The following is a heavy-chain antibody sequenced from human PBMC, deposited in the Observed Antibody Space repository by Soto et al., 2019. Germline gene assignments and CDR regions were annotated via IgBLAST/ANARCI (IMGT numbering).Heavy chain of an antibody. D-gene: IGHD6-19*01. Sequence: SVKVSCKASGGTFSSYAISWVRQAPGQGLEWMGGIIPIFGTANYAQKFQGRVTITADESTSTAYMELSSLRSEDTAVYYCARGSPGYSSGWYEGFDYWGQGTLVTVSS. CDR2: IIPIFGTA. CDR1: GGTFSSYA. CDR3: ARGSPGYSSGWYEGFDY. V-gene: IGHV1-69*13. J-gene: IGHJ4*02.